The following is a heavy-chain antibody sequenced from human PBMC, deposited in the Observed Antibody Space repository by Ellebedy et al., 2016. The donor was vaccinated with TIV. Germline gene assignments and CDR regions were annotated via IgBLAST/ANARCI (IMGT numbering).Heavy chain of an antibody. D-gene: IGHD5-12*01. CDR3: ARDRDNDRLRLFGPLDY. CDR1: GYTFTSYG. V-gene: IGHV1-18*01. J-gene: IGHJ4*02. CDR2: ISAYNGNT. Sequence: ASVKVSCXASGYTFTSYGISWVRQAPGQGLEWMGWISAYNGNTNYAQKLQGRVTMTTDTSTSTAYMELRSLRSDDTAVYYCARDRDNDRLRLFGPLDYWGQGTLVTVSS.